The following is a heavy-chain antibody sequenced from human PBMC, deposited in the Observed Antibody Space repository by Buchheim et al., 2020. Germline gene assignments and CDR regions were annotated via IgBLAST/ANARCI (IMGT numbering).Heavy chain of an antibody. CDR2: INPMSGTS. D-gene: IGHD6-13*01. CDR3: ARIYCSSSSCAGYFDS. CDR1: GYTFTGYY. V-gene: IGHV1-46*01. Sequence: QVQLVQSGAEVKKPGASVKVSCKASGYTFTGYYMHWVRQAPGQGLEWMGWINPMSGTSTYAERFQGRVTIIADKSTNTVYMELGSLRSEDTAVYFCARIYCSSSSCAGYFDSWGQGT. J-gene: IGHJ4*02.